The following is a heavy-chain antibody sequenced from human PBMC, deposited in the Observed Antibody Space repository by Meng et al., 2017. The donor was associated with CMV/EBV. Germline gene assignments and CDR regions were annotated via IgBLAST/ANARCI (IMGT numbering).Heavy chain of an antibody. CDR1: GFTFSSYG. Sequence: GESLKISCAASGFTFSSYGMNWVRQAPGKGLEWVSSISSSSSYIYYADSVKGRFTISRDSAKNSLYLQMNSLRAEDTAVYYCARAPGSYYDYWGQGTLVTVSS. V-gene: IGHV3-21*01. D-gene: IGHD1-26*01. CDR3: ARAPGSYYDY. J-gene: IGHJ4*02. CDR2: ISSSSSYI.